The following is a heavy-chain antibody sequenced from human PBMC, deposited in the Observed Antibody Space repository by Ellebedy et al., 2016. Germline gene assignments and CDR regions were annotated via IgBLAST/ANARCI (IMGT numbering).Heavy chain of an antibody. CDR1: GGSVDTYY. Sequence: GSLRLXXTVSGGSVDTYYWTWIRQSPGKGLEWIGYVFYGGSTKYNPSLRSRVTISLRTSRNQFSLTVTSVAAADTAVYYCARDVSLYSSSPSFDSWGQGTLVTVS. CDR2: VFYGGST. J-gene: IGHJ4*02. V-gene: IGHV4-59*02. CDR3: ARDVSLYSSSPSFDS. D-gene: IGHD5-18*01.